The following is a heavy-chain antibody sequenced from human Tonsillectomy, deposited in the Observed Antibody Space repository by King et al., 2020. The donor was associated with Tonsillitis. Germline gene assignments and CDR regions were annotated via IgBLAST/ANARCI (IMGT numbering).Heavy chain of an antibody. CDR2: ISGSGSST. J-gene: IGHJ3*02. D-gene: IGHD2-15*01. Sequence: VQLVESGGGLVQPGGSLRLSCAVSGFTFMSYAMSWVRQAPGKGLEWVSGISGSGSSTYYADSVKGRFSISRDNSKNTLYVEMNNLSAEDTAVYYCAKDLLQCSGGSCYNAFDIWGQGTMVTVSP. V-gene: IGHV3-23*04. CDR3: AKDLLQCSGGSCYNAFDI. CDR1: GFTFMSYA.